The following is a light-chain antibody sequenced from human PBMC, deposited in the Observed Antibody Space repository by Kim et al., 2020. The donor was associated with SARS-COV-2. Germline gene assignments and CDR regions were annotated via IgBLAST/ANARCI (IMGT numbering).Light chain of an antibody. V-gene: IGLV3-21*04. J-gene: IGLJ3*02. CDR1: HFGRQT. Sequence: APGETAIITCGGGHFGRQTVHWYQQKPGQAPLLVIFFNSDRSSGIPERFSGSNSGNTATLTISRVEAGDEAAYYCQAWDTSSDHPVFGGGTQLTVL. CDR2: FNS. CDR3: QAWDTSSDHPV.